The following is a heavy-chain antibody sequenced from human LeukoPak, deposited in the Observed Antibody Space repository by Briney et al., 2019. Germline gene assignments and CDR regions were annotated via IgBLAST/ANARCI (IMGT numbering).Heavy chain of an antibody. Sequence: PSETLSLTCIVSGGSISSSTYYWGWIRQPPGKGLEWIVSINYSGSIYYNPPLKSRVVISVDTSKNQFSLKLSSVTAADTAVYFCARRLGGSGTYYFDYWGQGTLVTVSS. V-gene: IGHV4-39*01. D-gene: IGHD3-10*01. J-gene: IGHJ4*02. CDR1: GGSISSSTYY. CDR3: ARRLGGSGTYYFDY. CDR2: INYSGSI.